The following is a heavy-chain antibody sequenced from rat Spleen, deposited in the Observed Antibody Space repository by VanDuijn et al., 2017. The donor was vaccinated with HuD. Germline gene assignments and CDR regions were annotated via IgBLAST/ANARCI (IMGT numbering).Heavy chain of an antibody. Sequence: QVQLKESGPGLVQPSQTLSLTCTVSGFSLNNYGVIWVRQPPGKGLEWIAAISSGGSTYYNSALKSRLSISRDTSKSQVFLKMNSLQTEDTAMYFCALIFIRTTDYFDYWGQGVMVTVSS. CDR3: ALIFIRTTDYFDY. V-gene: IGHV2S8*01. J-gene: IGHJ2*01. CDR2: ISSGGST. D-gene: IGHD1-10*01. CDR1: GFSLNNYG.